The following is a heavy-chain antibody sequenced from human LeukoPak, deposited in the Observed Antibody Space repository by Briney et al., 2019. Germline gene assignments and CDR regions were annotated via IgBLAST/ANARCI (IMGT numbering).Heavy chain of an antibody. Sequence: GGSLRLSCAVSGFIFSNYAMNWVRQAPGKGLEWVSAISGSGGSTYYADSVKGRFTISRGNSKNTLYLQMNSLRAEDTAVYYCAKGSNYDFWSGYPTDYFDYWGQGTLVTVSS. V-gene: IGHV3-23*01. CDR2: ISGSGGST. J-gene: IGHJ4*02. CDR1: GFIFSNYA. D-gene: IGHD3-3*01. CDR3: AKGSNYDFWSGYPTDYFDY.